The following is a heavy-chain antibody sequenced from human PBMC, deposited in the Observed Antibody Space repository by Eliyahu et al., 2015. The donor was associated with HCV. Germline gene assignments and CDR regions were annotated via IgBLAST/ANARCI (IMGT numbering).Heavy chain of an antibody. CDR2: IDPSDSYT. J-gene: IGHJ4*02. CDR3: AIHCSSTSCPMADFDY. CDR1: GYSFTSYW. V-gene: IGHV5-10-1*03. Sequence: EVQLVQSGAEVKKPGESLRISCKGSGYSFTSYWISWVRQMPGKGLEWMGRIDPSDSYTNYSPSFQGHVTISADKSISTAYLQWSSLKASDTAMYYCAIHCSSTSCPMADFDYWGQGTLVTVSS. D-gene: IGHD2-2*01.